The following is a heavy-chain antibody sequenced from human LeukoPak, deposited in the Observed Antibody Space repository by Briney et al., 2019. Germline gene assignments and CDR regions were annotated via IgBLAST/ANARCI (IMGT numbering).Heavy chain of an antibody. CDR3: AKDIGYCSSTSCYYYYMDV. Sequence: PGGSLRLSCAASGFTFSSYAMHWVRQAPGKGLEWVSLISWDGGSTYYADSVKGRFTISRDNSKNSLYLQMNSLRAEDTALYYCAKDIGYCSSTSCYYYYMDVWGKGTTVTVSS. CDR2: ISWDGGST. CDR1: GFTFSSYA. J-gene: IGHJ6*03. D-gene: IGHD2-2*01. V-gene: IGHV3-43D*03.